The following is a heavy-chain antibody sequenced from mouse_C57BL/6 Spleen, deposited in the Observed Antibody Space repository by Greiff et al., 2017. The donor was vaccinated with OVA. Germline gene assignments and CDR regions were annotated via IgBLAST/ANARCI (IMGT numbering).Heavy chain of an antibody. CDR1: GYTFTDYY. V-gene: IGHV1-19*01. Sequence: VQLQQSGPVLVKPGASVKMSCKASGYTFTDYYMNWVKQSHGKSLEWIGVINPYNGGTSYNQKFKGKATLTVDKSSSTAYMELNSLTSEDSAVYYCARWSYDYDEDYAMDYWGQGTSVTVSS. J-gene: IGHJ4*01. CDR2: INPYNGGT. CDR3: ARWSYDYDEDYAMDY. D-gene: IGHD2-4*01.